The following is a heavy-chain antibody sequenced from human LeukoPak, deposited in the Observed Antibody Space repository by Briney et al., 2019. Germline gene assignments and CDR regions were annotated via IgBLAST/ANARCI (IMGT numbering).Heavy chain of an antibody. Sequence: GESLKISCKGSGYSFTSYWIGWVRQMPGKGLEWMGIIYPGDSDTRYSPSFQGQVPISADKSISTAYLQWSSLKASDTAMYYCARSNGYCSSTSCYTFDYWGQGTLVTVSS. CDR2: IYPGDSDT. CDR3: ARSNGYCSSTSCYTFDY. V-gene: IGHV5-51*01. D-gene: IGHD2-2*02. CDR1: GYSFTSYW. J-gene: IGHJ4*02.